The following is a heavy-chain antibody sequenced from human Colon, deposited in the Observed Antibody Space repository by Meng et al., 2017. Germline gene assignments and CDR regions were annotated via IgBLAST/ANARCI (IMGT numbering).Heavy chain of an antibody. D-gene: IGHD5-18*01. CDR2: IYYDRNT. CDR3: AREFYVDTAMVIDS. Sequence: QLQLQESGPGLVKPSETLSLTCTVSGGSLSSGNNQWSWIRQPPGKGPEYIGYIYYDRNTYYNPSLKSRVTISIDTSKNQFSLRLNSVTAADTAVYYCAREFYVDTAMVIDSWGQGTLVTVSS. V-gene: IGHV4-30-4*01. J-gene: IGHJ4*02. CDR1: GGSLSSGNNQ.